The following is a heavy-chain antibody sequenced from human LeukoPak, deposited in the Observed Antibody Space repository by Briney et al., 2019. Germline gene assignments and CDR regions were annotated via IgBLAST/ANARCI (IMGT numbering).Heavy chain of an antibody. D-gene: IGHD5-18*01. CDR3: ARGAGIQLWLPFDY. CDR2: LSYDGSNK. Sequence: GGSLRLSCAASGLNFSRYATNWVRQAPGKGLEWVAVLSYDGSNKYYADSVRGRFTISRDNSKNTLYLQMNSLRAEDTAVYYCARGAGIQLWLPFDYWGQGTLVTVSS. J-gene: IGHJ4*02. V-gene: IGHV3-30-3*01. CDR1: GLNFSRYA.